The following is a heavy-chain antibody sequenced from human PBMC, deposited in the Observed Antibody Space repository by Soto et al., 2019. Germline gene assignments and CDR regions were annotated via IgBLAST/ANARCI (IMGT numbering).Heavy chain of an antibody. D-gene: IGHD6-19*01. J-gene: IGHJ4*02. V-gene: IGHV3-43*01. CDR3: AKDINSSGWYSLDY. Sequence: FTFDDYTMHWVRQAPGKGLEWVSLISWDGAGTYYADTVKGRFTIFRDNCINSLYLQMKKLRTKDTTLYYCAKDINSSGWYSLDYWGQGTLVTVSS. CDR2: ISWDGAGT. CDR1: FTFDDYT.